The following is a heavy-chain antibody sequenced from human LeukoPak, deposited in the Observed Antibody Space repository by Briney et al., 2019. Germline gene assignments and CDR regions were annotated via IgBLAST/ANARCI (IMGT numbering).Heavy chain of an antibody. V-gene: IGHV4-39*07. J-gene: IGHJ3*02. CDR1: GGSISSNSYY. D-gene: IGHD5-18*01. Sequence: SETLSLTCTVSGGSISSNSYYWGWIRQPPGKGLEWIGSIYYSGSTYYNPSLKSRVTISVDTSKNQFSLKLSSVTAADTAVYYCARESRGYSLNAFDIWGQATMVTVSS. CDR3: ARESRGYSLNAFDI. CDR2: IYYSGST.